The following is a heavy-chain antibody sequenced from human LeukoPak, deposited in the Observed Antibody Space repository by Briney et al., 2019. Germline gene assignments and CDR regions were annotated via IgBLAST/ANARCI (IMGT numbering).Heavy chain of an antibody. D-gene: IGHD3-10*01. CDR1: GYTFTSYG. J-gene: IGHJ4*02. Sequence: ASVRVSFKASGYTFTSYGMNWVRQAPGQGVEWVGWINTNTGSPTYTQGFTGRFVFSLDTSVSTAYLQISSLKAEDTAVYYCARDRGAMVRGADWGQGTLVTVSS. CDR3: ARDRGAMVRGAD. V-gene: IGHV7-4-1*02. CDR2: INTNTGSP.